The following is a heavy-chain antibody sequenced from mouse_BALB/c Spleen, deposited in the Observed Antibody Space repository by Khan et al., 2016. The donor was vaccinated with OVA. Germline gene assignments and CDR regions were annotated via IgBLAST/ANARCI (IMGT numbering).Heavy chain of an antibody. D-gene: IGHD3-3*01. Sequence: QIQLVQSGPELKKPGETVQISCKASGFTFTNYGMNWVKQTPGKDLKWMGWINTYTGEPTFADDFKGRFAFSLETSASTAFLQINSLKNEDTATYSCERVGDNGTMDCWGQGTSVTVSS. CDR1: GFTFTNYG. CDR2: INTYTGEP. V-gene: IGHV9-3-1*01. J-gene: IGHJ4*01. CDR3: ERVGDNGTMDC.